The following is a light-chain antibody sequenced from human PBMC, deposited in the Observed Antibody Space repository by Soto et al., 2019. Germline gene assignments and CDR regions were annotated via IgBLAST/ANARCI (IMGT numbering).Light chain of an antibody. CDR2: GAS. J-gene: IGKJ4*01. CDR3: QQGLFTLT. CDR1: QSISTS. V-gene: IGKV1-39*01. Sequence: DIQMTQSPSSLSASLGDRVTITCRASQSISTSLNWYQQKLGKAPKLLISGASRLQGGVPSRFSGSWSGTEFTLTISSLEPEDLATYYCQQGLFTLTFGGGTKLEIK.